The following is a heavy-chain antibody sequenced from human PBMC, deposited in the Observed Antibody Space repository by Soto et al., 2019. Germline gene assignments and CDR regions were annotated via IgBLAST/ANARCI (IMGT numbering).Heavy chain of an antibody. Sequence: PSETLSLTCTVSGGSISSYYWSWIRQPPGKGLEWIGYMYNTGSTVYNPSLKSRVTISVDKSKNEFSLKLNSVTAADTAVYYCARRAPYCGDGSCYSWFAPWGQGTLVTVSS. CDR3: ARRAPYCGDGSCYSWFAP. CDR1: GGSISSYY. CDR2: MYNTGST. J-gene: IGHJ5*02. V-gene: IGHV4-59*12. D-gene: IGHD2-15*01.